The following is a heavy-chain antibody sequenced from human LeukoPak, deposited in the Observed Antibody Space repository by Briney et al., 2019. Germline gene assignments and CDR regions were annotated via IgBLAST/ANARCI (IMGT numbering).Heavy chain of an antibody. D-gene: IGHD4-17*01. CDR2: ISDGGWT. Sequence: PGVSVSLSCTGSTLPPNNYPMLWLPQAPGKGLEGVKNISDGGWTAYADSVTGRFFIYSETATNTLFLRMNSLRVEGSAGYYCAKECDYGNTSHMPCYWGQGTLVTVSS. J-gene: IGHJ4*02. CDR3: AKECDYGNTSHMPCY. CDR1: TLPPNNYP. V-gene: IGHV3-23*01.